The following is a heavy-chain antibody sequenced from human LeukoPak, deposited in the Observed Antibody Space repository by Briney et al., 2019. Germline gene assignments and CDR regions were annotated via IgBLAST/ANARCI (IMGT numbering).Heavy chain of an antibody. Sequence: TGGSLRLSCVAPGFIFSSNGRGGVGQAPGKGWGGVANIKDDGNEQYYVDSVRGRFTIFRDNAKNSLYLQMNSLRVEDTAMYYCARDPYFDAFDMWGQGTMVTVSS. CDR1: GFIFSSNG. V-gene: IGHV3-7*01. J-gene: IGHJ3*02. CDR3: ARDPYFDAFDM. CDR2: IKDDGNEQ. D-gene: IGHD3-3*01.